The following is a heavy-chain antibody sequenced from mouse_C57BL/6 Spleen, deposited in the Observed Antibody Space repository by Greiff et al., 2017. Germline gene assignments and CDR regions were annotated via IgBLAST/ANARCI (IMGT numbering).Heavy chain of an antibody. J-gene: IGHJ4*01. CDR3: AKPIDYDDAMDY. CDR2: IYPRSGNT. Sequence: QVHVKQSGAELARPGASVKLSCKASGYTFTSYGISWVKQRTGQGLEWIGEIYPRSGNTYYNEKFKGKATLTADKSSSTAYMELRSLTSEDSAVYFCAKPIDYDDAMDYWGQGTSVTVSS. V-gene: IGHV1-81*01. CDR1: GYTFTSYG. D-gene: IGHD2-4*01.